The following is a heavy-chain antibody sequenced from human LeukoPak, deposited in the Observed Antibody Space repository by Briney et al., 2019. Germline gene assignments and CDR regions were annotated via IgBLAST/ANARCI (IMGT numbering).Heavy chain of an antibody. CDR1: GVTVSSNY. CDR3: TRENRGYTYGPIGDFYYGMDV. CDR2: IYPAGDT. D-gene: IGHD5-18*01. J-gene: IGHJ6*02. V-gene: IGHV3-53*01. Sequence: GGALRLSCAASGVTVSSNYMSWVRQAPGEGLEWGSIIYPAGDTYYGESVTGGFTISRAKSKNTLFLQMTSLTVEDTAVYYCTRENRGYTYGPIGDFYYGMDVWGQGTTVTVSS.